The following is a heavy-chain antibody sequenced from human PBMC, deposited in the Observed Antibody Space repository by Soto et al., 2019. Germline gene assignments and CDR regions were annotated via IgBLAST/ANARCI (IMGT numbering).Heavy chain of an antibody. J-gene: IGHJ2*01. D-gene: IGHD5-12*01. Sequence: QVQLVQSGAEVKKPGSSVKVSCKASGVTFSSYALSWVRQAPGHVLEWMGGIITIFGTANYAQKFQCRVTITADESTSTAYIELSSLRSEDTAVYYCAREGRWLRAHGYFDLWGRGTLVTVSS. CDR2: IITIFGTA. CDR3: AREGRWLRAHGYFDL. CDR1: GVTFSSYA. V-gene: IGHV1-69*12.